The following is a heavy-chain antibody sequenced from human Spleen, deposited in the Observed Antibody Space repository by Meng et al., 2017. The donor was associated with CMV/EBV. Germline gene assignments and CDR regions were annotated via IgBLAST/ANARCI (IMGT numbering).Heavy chain of an antibody. Sequence: ASVKVSCKTSGYSFPNYFIHWVRQAPGQGLEWMGIINTAGRSTTYAQSFQGRVTMARDTSTNTVYMELSSLRSEDTAVYYCSRDRLRIAPRDFYYYHGMDVWGQGTTVTVSS. CDR2: INTAGRST. CDR1: GYSFPNYF. CDR3: SRDRLRIAPRDFYYYHGMDV. D-gene: IGHD6-6*01. V-gene: IGHV1-46*01. J-gene: IGHJ6*02.